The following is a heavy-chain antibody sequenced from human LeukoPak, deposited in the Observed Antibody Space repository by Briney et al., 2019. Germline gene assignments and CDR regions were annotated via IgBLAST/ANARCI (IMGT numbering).Heavy chain of an antibody. Sequence: GGSLRLSCAASGFTFSSYGMHWVRQAPGKGLEWVAVIWYDGSNKYYADSVKGRFTISRDNSKNTLYLQMNSLRAEDTAVYYCARDRNGNYGRWGFDYWGQGTLVTVSS. CDR3: ARDRNGNYGRWGFDY. J-gene: IGHJ4*02. CDR1: GFTFSSYG. D-gene: IGHD4-17*01. V-gene: IGHV3-33*01. CDR2: IWYDGSNK.